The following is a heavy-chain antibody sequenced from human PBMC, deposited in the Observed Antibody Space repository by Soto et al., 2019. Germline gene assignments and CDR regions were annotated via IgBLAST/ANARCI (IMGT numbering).Heavy chain of an antibody. CDR2: INHSGST. CDR3: AREVKYDYVWGSYRSHPFFDY. Sequence: SETLSLTCAVYGGSFSGYYWSWIRQPPGKGLEWIGEINHSGSTNCNPSLKSRVTISVDTSKNQFSLKLSSVTAADTAVYYCAREVKYDYVWGSYRSHPFFDYWGQGTLVTVSS. CDR1: GGSFSGYY. J-gene: IGHJ4*02. D-gene: IGHD3-16*02. V-gene: IGHV4-34*01.